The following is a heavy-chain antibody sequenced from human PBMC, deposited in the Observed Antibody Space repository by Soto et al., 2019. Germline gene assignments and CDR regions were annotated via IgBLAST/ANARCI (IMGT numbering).Heavy chain of an antibody. Sequence: LSLPCAVSGGSISSSNWWSWVRQPPGKGLEWIGEIYHSGSTNYNPSLKSRVTISVDKSKNQFSLKLSSVTAADTAVYYCARIFSGSYPLNWFDPWGQGTLVTVSS. CDR2: IYHSGST. J-gene: IGHJ5*02. D-gene: IGHD1-26*01. CDR1: GGSISSSNW. CDR3: ARIFSGSYPLNWFDP. V-gene: IGHV4-4*02.